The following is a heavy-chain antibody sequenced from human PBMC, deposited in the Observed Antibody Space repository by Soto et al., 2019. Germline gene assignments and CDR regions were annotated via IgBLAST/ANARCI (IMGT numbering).Heavy chain of an antibody. CDR3: ARETAGIVGQGRFDF. CDR1: GYIFTTYA. CDR2: INGVNGNT. D-gene: IGHD1-26*01. Sequence: QGQLVQSGAEVKKPGASVKVSCKASGYIFTTYAIHWVRQAPGQRLEWMGWINGVNGNTKHSQKFQDRVTITRDTYAATAYMEVSSLKSEDTAIYYCARETAGIVGQGRFDFWGQGTLVTVSS. J-gene: IGHJ4*02. V-gene: IGHV1-3*01.